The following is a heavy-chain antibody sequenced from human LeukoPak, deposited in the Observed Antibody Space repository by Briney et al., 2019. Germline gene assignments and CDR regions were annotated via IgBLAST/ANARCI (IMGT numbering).Heavy chain of an antibody. J-gene: IGHJ4*02. CDR3: AREPFYYGTTGYSYYFDY. CDR1: GFTFSSYE. D-gene: IGHD3-22*01. CDR2: ISSSGSPI. V-gene: IGHV3-48*03. Sequence: GGSLRLSCAASGFTFSSYEMNWVRQAPGKGLEWVSYISSSGSPIDYADSVKGRFTISRDNAKNSLYLQMNSLRAEDTAVYYCAREPFYYGTTGYSYYFDYWGQGTLVTVSS.